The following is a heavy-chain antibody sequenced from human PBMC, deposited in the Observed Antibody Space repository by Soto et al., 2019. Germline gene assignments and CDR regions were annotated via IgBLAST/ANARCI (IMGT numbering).Heavy chain of an antibody. D-gene: IGHD3-10*01. CDR3: ARVIIGPPYYYYYMDV. CDR2: IKRDGSEK. V-gene: IGHV3-7*01. Sequence: GGSLILSCAASGFTFSSYWMSWVRQAPGKGLEWVANIKRDGSEKYYVDSVKGRFTISRDNAKNSLYLQMNSLRAEDTAVYYCARVIIGPPYYYYYMDVWGKGTTVTVSS. CDR1: GFTFSSYW. J-gene: IGHJ6*03.